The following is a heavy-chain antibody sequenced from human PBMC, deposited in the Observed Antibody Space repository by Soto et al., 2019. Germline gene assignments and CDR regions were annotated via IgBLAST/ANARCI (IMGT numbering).Heavy chain of an antibody. CDR2: INTGNGAI. D-gene: IGHD1-26*01. CDR1: AYTFSTNN. Sequence: ASVKVSCKSSAYTFSTNNFHWVRQAPGQGLEWMGIINTGNGAISFAQKFQGRVTMTRDTDTTTVYMELSSLRSEDTAVYYCARVTTTDYYYGLDVWGQGSTVTVSS. J-gene: IGHJ6*02. CDR3: ARVTTTDYYYGLDV. V-gene: IGHV1-46*01.